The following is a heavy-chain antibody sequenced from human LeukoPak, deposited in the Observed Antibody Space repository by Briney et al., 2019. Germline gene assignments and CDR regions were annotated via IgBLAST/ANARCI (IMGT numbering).Heavy chain of an antibody. CDR2: ISAYNGNT. Sequence: ASVKVSCKASGYTFTSYGVSWVRQAPGQGLEWMGWISAYNGNTNYAQKIQGRVTMTTDTSTSTAYMELRSLRSDDTAVYYCARDRGSGSYYDYWGQGTLVTVSS. CDR3: ARDRGSGSYYDY. CDR1: GYTFTSYG. V-gene: IGHV1-18*01. D-gene: IGHD1-26*01. J-gene: IGHJ4*02.